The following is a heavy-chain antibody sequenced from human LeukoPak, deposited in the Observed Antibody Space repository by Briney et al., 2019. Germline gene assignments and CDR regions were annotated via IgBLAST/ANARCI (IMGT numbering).Heavy chain of an antibody. CDR3: ARADYYDSSGLGY. CDR1: GSTFSSYA. D-gene: IGHD3-22*01. CDR2: IRYDGSNK. V-gene: IGHV3-30*02. J-gene: IGHJ4*02. Sequence: GGSLRLSCAASGSTFSSYAMSWVRQAPGKGLEWVTFIRYDGSNKYYADSVKGRFTISRDISKNTLYLQMNSLRAEDTAVYYCARADYYDSSGLGYWGQGTLVTVSS.